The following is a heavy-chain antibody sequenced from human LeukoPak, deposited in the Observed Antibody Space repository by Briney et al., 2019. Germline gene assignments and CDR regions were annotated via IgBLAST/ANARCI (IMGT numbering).Heavy chain of an antibody. CDR3: ARAGGATDNYFDY. CDR2: IYHSGST. Sequence: PSETLSLTCTVSGGSISSYYWSWIRQPPGKGLEWIGYIYHSGSTYYNPSLKSRVTISVDRSKNQFSLKLSSVTAADTAVYYCARAGGATDNYFDYWGQGTLVTVSS. D-gene: IGHD5-12*01. CDR1: GGSISSYY. J-gene: IGHJ4*02. V-gene: IGHV4-59*12.